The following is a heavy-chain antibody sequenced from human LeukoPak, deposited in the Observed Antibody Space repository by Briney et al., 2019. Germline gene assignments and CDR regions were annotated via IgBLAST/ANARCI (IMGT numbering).Heavy chain of an antibody. J-gene: IGHJ4*02. CDR3: ARGDPTVTTKQNFDY. Sequence: GGSLRLSCAASGFSFSNYDMHWVRQAPGKGLGWVSVIWYDGSNKYYADSVKGRFTISRDNSKNTLYLQMNSLRVEDTAVYYCARGDPTVTTKQNFDYWGQGTLVTVSS. CDR1: GFSFSNYD. V-gene: IGHV3-33*01. CDR2: IWYDGSNK. D-gene: IGHD4-17*01.